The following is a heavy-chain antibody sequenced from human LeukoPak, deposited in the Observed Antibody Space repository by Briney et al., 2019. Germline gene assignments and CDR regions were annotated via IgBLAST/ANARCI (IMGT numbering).Heavy chain of an antibody. J-gene: IGHJ4*02. D-gene: IGHD4-17*01. CDR1: GYTPTELS. CDR3: ATVGYDYGDYMGDY. Sequence: ASVKVSCKVSGYTPTELSMHWVRQAPGKGLEWMGGFDPEDGETIYAQKFQGRVTMTEDTSTDTAYMELSSLRSEDTAVYYCATVGYDYGDYMGDYWGQGTLVTVSS. CDR2: FDPEDGET. V-gene: IGHV1-24*01.